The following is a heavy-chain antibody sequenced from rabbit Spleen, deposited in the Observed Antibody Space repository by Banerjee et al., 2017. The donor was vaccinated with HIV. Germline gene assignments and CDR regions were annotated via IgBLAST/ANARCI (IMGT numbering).Heavy chain of an antibody. V-gene: IGHV1S45*01. D-gene: IGHD8-1*01. Sequence: QEQLEESGGGLVQPEGSLTLTCTASGLSFSGGYDMCWVRQAPGKGLEWIACIDTGRSGFTYFASWAKGRFTISKTSSTTVTLQMTSLTAADTATYFCARNTGSSFSSYGMDLWGPGTLVTVS. CDR2: IDTGRSGFT. CDR1: GLSFSGGYD. CDR3: ARNTGSSFSSYGMDL. J-gene: IGHJ6*01.